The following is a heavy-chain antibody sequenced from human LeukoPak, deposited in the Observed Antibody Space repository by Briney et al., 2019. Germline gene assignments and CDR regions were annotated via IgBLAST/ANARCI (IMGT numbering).Heavy chain of an antibody. J-gene: IGHJ4*02. CDR3: AKDRGTAMVSDY. CDR1: GFTFDDYA. Sequence: GGSLRLSCAASGFTFDDYAMHWVRQAPGKGLEWVSGISWNSGSIGYADSVKGRFTISRDNAKNSLYLQMNSLRAEDTAVYYCAKDRGTAMVSDYWGQGTLVTVSS. D-gene: IGHD5-18*01. V-gene: IGHV3-9*01. CDR2: ISWNSGSI.